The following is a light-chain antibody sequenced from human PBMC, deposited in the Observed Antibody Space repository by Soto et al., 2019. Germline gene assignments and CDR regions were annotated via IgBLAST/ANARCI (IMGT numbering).Light chain of an antibody. CDR1: QSVNSD. Sequence: EIVMTQSPATLSVSPGERATLSCRASQSVNSDLAWYQQKPGQAPRLLIYGASTGATGLPARFSGSGSGTDFTLTISSLQSEDFAVYYCQQYNNWPLTFGGGTKVDIK. CDR2: GAS. V-gene: IGKV3-15*01. J-gene: IGKJ4*01. CDR3: QQYNNWPLT.